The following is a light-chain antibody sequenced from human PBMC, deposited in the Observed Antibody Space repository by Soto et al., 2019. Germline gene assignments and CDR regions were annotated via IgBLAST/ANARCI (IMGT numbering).Light chain of an antibody. CDR2: DAS. CDR3: QQRSNWLWT. J-gene: IGKJ1*01. CDR1: QSVSRTY. Sequence: EIVLTQSPGTLSLSPGERATLPCSASQSVSRTYLAWYQQKPGQAPRLLIYDASNRATGIPARFSDSGSGTDFTLTISSLEPEDFAVYYCQQRSNWLWTFGQGTKVDIK. V-gene: IGKV3-11*01.